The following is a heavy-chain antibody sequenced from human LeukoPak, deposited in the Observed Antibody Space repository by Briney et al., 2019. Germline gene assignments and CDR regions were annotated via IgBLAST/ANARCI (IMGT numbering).Heavy chain of an antibody. V-gene: IGHV3-21*01. J-gene: IGHJ4*02. Sequence: GGSLRLSCAASGFTFSSYEMNWVRQAPGKGLEWVSSISSSGNYIYYADSVRGRFTIARDNAKNSLFLQMNSLRAEDTAVYYCAREMGGYPFDYWGQGTLVTVSS. D-gene: IGHD5-12*01. CDR2: ISSSGNYI. CDR1: GFTFSSYE. CDR3: AREMGGYPFDY.